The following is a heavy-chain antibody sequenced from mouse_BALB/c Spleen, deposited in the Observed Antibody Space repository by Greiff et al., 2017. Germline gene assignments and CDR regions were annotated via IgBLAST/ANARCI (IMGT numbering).Heavy chain of an antibody. J-gene: IGHJ4*01. CDR2: ISSGSSTI. CDR1: GFTFSSFG. V-gene: IGHV5-17*02. Sequence: EVHLVESGGGLVQPGGSRKLSCAASGFTFSSFGMHWVRQAPEKGLEWVAYISSGSSTIYYADTVKGRFTISRDNPKNTLFLQMTSLRSEDTAMYYCARSSPYAMDYWGQGTSVTVSS. CDR3: ARSSPYAMDY.